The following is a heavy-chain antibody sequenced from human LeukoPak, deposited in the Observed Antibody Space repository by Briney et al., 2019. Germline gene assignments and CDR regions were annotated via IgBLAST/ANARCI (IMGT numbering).Heavy chain of an antibody. CDR2: IRYDGSNK. V-gene: IGHV3-30*02. J-gene: IGHJ4*02. D-gene: IGHD5-12*01. CDR3: AKDRDSGYDLGGYFDY. CDR1: GFTFSSYG. Sequence: GGSLRLSCAASGFTFSSYGMYWVRQAPGKGLEWVAFIRYDGSNKYYADSVKGRFTISRDNSKNTLYLQMNSLRAEDTAVYYCAKDRDSGYDLGGYFDYWGQGTLVTVSS.